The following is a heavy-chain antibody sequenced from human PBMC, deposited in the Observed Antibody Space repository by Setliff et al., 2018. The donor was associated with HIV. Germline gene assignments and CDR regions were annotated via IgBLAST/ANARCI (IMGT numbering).Heavy chain of an antibody. CDR3: ARGRLYCSRGSCYPNWFDS. V-gene: IGHV1-2*02. D-gene: IGHD2-15*01. CDR2: ISPHSGAT. J-gene: IGHJ5*01. CDR1: GHTLSGYF. Sequence: ASVKVSCKSSGHTLSGYFIHWVRQAPGQGPEWMGWISPHSGATNYAQKFQGRVTLTRDASITTAYMELNSLRSDDTAMYYCARGRLYCSRGSCYPNWFDSWGQGTLVTVSS.